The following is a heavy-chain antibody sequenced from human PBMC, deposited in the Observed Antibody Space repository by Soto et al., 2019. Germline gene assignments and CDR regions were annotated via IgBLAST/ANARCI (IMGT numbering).Heavy chain of an antibody. CDR2: FYYTGST. CDR1: GGSISSSSYY. V-gene: IGHV4-39*01. Sequence: PSETLSLTCTVSGGSISSSSYYWGWIRQPPGKGLEWIGSFYYTGSTYYNPSLKSRVTISVDTSKNQFSLKLSSVTAADTAVYNCARHDCSGGSCYEESWFDPWGQGTLVTVSS. J-gene: IGHJ5*02. D-gene: IGHD2-15*01. CDR3: ARHDCSGGSCYEESWFDP.